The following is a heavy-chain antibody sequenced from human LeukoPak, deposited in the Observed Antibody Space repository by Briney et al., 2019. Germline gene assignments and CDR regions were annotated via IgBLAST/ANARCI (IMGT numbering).Heavy chain of an antibody. CDR2: ISGSGGST. J-gene: IGHJ4*02. CDR1: GFTFSSYA. Sequence: GGSLRLSCAASGFTFSSYAMSWVRQATGKGVEGVSAISGSGGSTYYADSVKGRFTISRDNSKRTLYLQMNSLRAEDTAVYYCAKDHSGVFDYWGQGTLVTVSS. D-gene: IGHD7-27*01. CDR3: AKDHSGVFDY. V-gene: IGHV3-23*01.